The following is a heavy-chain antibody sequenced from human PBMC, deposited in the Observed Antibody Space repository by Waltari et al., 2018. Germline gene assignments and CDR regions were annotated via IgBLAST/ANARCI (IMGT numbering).Heavy chain of an antibody. CDR3: VRLEDCTGPGGNCYSGDPFALDV. V-gene: IGHV4-34*01. J-gene: IGHJ6*02. D-gene: IGHD2-8*02. CDR1: GGSFRGYY. CDR2: INHSPNP. Sequence: QVHLQQWGAGLLQPSETLSLTCTVHGGSFRGYYWGWIRQPPGKGLGWIGEINHSPNPNTNPFLRRRVSMSIDTSKNEFSLKLSFVTAADTGVYYCVRLEDCTGPGGNCYSGDPFALDVWGQGTTVTVSS.